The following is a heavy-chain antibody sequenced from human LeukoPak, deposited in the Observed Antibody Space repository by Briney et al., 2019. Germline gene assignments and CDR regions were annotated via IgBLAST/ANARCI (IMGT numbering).Heavy chain of an antibody. CDR2: INHSGST. Sequence: SETLSLTCAVYGGSFSGYYWSWIRQPPGKGLEWIGEINHSGSTNYNPSLKSRVTMSVDTSKNQFSLKLSSVTAADTAVYYCARHAVTTLRWGVLGYFDYWGQGTLVTVSS. CDR3: ARHAVTTLRWGVLGYFDY. CDR1: GGSFSGYY. V-gene: IGHV4-34*01. J-gene: IGHJ4*02. D-gene: IGHD4-11*01.